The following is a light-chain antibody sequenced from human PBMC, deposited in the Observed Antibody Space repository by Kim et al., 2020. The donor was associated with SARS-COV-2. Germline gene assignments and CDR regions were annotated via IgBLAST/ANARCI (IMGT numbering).Light chain of an antibody. CDR2: AAS. J-gene: IGKJ2*01. Sequence: EIVLTQSPGTLSLSPGERATLSCRASQSVRSNFLAWYQQKPGQAPRLLIYAASSRATGIPDRFSGSGSGTDFTLTISRLEPEDSAVYYCHQYGGSVYAFGQGTKLEIK. CDR1: QSVRSNF. V-gene: IGKV3-20*01. CDR3: HQYGGSVYA.